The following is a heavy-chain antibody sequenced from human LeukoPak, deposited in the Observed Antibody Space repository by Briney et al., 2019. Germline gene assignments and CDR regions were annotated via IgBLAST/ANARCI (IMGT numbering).Heavy chain of an antibody. J-gene: IGHJ4*02. Sequence: SVKVSCKASGYTFTSYGISWVRQAPGQGLEWMGWISAYNGNTNYAQKLQGRVTMTTDTSTSTAYMELRSLRSDDTAVYYCARVAGLKTYYYDSSGYYMFFDYWGQGTLVTVSS. V-gene: IGHV1-18*01. CDR2: ISAYNGNT. D-gene: IGHD3-22*01. CDR3: ARVAGLKTYYYDSSGYYMFFDY. CDR1: GYTFTSYG.